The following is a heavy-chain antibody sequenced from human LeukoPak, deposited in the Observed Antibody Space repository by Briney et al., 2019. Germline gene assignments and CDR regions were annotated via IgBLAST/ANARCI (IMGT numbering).Heavy chain of an antibody. V-gene: IGHV1-2*02. Sequence: GASVKVSCTASGYTFTGYYMHWVRQAPGQGLEWRGWINPNSGGTNYAQKFRGRVTMTRDTSISTAYLELSRLRSDDTAVYYCARGEGSSSSSSSPYYYYYYMDVWGKGTTVTVSS. CDR1: GYTFTGYY. D-gene: IGHD6-6*01. J-gene: IGHJ6*03. CDR2: INPNSGGT. CDR3: ARGEGSSSSSSSPYYYYYYMDV.